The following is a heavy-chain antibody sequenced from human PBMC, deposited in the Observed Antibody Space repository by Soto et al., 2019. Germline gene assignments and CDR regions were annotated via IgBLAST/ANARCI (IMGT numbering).Heavy chain of an antibody. CDR3: ASSLPCTSCYAYYYYYMDV. CDR2: IYYSGST. D-gene: IGHD2-2*01. CDR1: GGSISSYY. J-gene: IGHJ6*03. Sequence: SETLSLTCTVSGGSISSYYWSWIRQPPGKGLEWIGYIYYSGSTNYNPSLKSRVTISVDTSKNQFSLKLSSVTAADTAVYFFASSLPCTSCYAYYYYYMDVWGKGTTVTVSS. V-gene: IGHV4-59*08.